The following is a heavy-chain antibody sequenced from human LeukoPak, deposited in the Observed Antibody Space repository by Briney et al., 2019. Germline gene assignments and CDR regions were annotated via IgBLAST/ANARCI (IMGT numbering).Heavy chain of an antibody. CDR2: IYYSGST. CDR1: GGSISSYY. CDR3: ARGVGYGSGYFDY. D-gene: IGHD3-10*01. V-gene: IGHV4-59*01. J-gene: IGHJ4*02. Sequence: SETLSLTCTVSGGSISSYYWSWIRQPPGKGLEWIGYIYYSGSTNYNPSLKSRVTISVDTSKNQFSLKLSSVTAGDTAVYYCARGVGYGSGYFDYWGQGTLVAVSS.